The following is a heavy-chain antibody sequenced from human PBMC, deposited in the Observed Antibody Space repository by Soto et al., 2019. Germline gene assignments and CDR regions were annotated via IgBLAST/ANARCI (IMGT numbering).Heavy chain of an antibody. CDR3: ARTLIDYCSGGSCYPGWFDP. Sequence: QVQLVQSGAEVKKPGASVKVSCKASGYTFTSYDINWVRQATGQGLEWMGWMNPNSGNTGYAQKFQGRVTMTRNTSISTAYMELSSLRSEDTAVYYCARTLIDYCSGGSCYPGWFDPWGQGTLVTVSS. D-gene: IGHD2-15*01. CDR1: GYTFTSYD. CDR2: MNPNSGNT. J-gene: IGHJ5*02. V-gene: IGHV1-8*01.